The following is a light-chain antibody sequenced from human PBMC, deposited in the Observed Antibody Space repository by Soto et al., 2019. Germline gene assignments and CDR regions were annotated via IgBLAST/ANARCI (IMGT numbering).Light chain of an antibody. J-gene: IGKJ3*01. Sequence: EIVLTQSPATLSLSPGERATRSCRASQSVSSYLAWYQQKPGQAPRLLIYDASNRATGIPARFSGSGSGTEFTLTISSLEPEDFAVYYCQQRSNFGPGTKVDIK. CDR2: DAS. CDR3: QQRSN. V-gene: IGKV3-11*01. CDR1: QSVSSY.